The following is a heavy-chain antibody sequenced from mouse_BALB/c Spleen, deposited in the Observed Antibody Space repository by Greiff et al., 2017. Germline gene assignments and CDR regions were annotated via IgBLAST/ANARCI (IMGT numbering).Heavy chain of an antibody. V-gene: IGHV1-69*02. CDR1: GYTFTSYW. D-gene: IGHD1-1*01. Sequence: QVQLQQPGAELVRPGASVKLSCKASGYTFTSYWINWVKQRPGQGLEWIGNIYPSDSYTNYNQKFKDKATLTVDKSSSTAYMQLSSPTSEDSAVYYCTRHGSSYDYAMDYWGQGTSVTVSS. J-gene: IGHJ4*01. CDR2: IYPSDSYT. CDR3: TRHGSSYDYAMDY.